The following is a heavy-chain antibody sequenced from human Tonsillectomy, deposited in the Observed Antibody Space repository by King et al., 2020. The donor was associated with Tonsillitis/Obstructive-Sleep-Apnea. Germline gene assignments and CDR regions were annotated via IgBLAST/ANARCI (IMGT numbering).Heavy chain of an antibody. V-gene: IGHV4-39*01. J-gene: IGHJ4*02. D-gene: IGHD4-17*01. CDR2: FFYIGST. CDR3: ARHMTTVTTPHDY. CDR1: CGDISCGSYY. Sequence: QLQESGPGLVKPSETLSLTCTVSCGDISCGSYYWCWIRQHPGKGLEWIGRFFYIGSTYYNPSLKSRVTIYVDTSKNQSSLKLSSVTAADTAVYYCARHMTTVTTPHDYWGQGTLVTVSS.